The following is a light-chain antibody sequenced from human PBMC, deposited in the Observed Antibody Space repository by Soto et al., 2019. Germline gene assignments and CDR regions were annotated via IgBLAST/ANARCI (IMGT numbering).Light chain of an antibody. CDR3: QQYNNWPPLT. Sequence: EVVMTQSPATLSVSPGERATLSCRASQSISTNLAWYQHKPGLAPRLLISGTSTRATGVPAGFSGGGSGTEFTLTISSLQSEDFAVYYCQQYNNWPPLTFGGGTKVEIK. J-gene: IGKJ4*01. CDR2: GTS. V-gene: IGKV3-15*01. CDR1: QSISTN.